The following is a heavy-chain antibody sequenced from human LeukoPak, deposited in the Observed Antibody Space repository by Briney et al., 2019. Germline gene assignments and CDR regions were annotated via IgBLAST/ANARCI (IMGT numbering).Heavy chain of an antibody. CDR1: GGSIRSSYYY. J-gene: IGHJ4*02. CDR3: ASGGYSYGLAY. CDR2: IYDSGST. Sequence: PSETLSLTCTVSGGSIRSSYYYWGWIRQPPGKGLEWIGSIYDSGSTYYNPSLKSRVTISVDTSKNQFSLKLNSVTAADTAVYYCASGGYSYGLAYWGQGTLVTVSS. V-gene: IGHV4-39*01. D-gene: IGHD5-18*01.